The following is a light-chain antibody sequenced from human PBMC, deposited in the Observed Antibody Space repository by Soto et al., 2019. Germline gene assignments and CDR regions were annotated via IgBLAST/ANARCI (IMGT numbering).Light chain of an antibody. Sequence: QSALTQPASLSGSPGQSITISCTGTSSDVGGYNYVSWYQQHPGKAPKLMTYDVSNRPSGVSNRFSGSKSGNTASLTISGLQAEDEADYYCSSYTSSSSYVFGTGTKVTVL. J-gene: IGLJ1*01. CDR1: SSDVGGYNY. V-gene: IGLV2-14*01. CDR2: DVS. CDR3: SSYTSSSSYV.